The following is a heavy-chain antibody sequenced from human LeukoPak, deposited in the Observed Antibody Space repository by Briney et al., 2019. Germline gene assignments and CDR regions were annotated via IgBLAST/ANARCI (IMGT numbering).Heavy chain of an antibody. CDR2: INPNSGGT. CDR1: GYTFTGYY. CDR3: ARHDYGDYYAFDI. Sequence: ASVKGSCKASGYTFTGYYMHWVRQAPGQGLEWMGRINPNSGGTNYAQKFQGRVTMTRDTSISTAYMELSRLRSDDTAVYYCARHDYGDYYAFDIWGQGTMVTVSS. D-gene: IGHD4-17*01. V-gene: IGHV1-2*06. J-gene: IGHJ3*02.